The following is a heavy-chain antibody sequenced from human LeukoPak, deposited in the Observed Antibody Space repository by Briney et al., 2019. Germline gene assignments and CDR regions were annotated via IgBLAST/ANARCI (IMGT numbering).Heavy chain of an antibody. J-gene: IGHJ4*02. Sequence: GASVKVSCKASGYTFTGYYMHLVRQAPGQGLEWMGWINPNSGGTNYAQKFQGRVTMTRDTSISTAYMELSRLSSDDTAVYYCARDEDYYGSGTAWGGWGQGTLVTVSS. CDR2: INPNSGGT. CDR3: ARDEDYYGSGTAWGG. D-gene: IGHD3-10*01. CDR1: GYTFTGYY. V-gene: IGHV1-2*02.